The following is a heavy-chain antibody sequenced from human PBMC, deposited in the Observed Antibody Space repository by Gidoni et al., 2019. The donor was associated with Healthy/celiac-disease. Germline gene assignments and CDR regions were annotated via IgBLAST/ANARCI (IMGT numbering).Heavy chain of an antibody. D-gene: IGHD3-3*01. Sequence: QVQLVASGGGVVLPGRSMRLPCAASGFTFSSYGMHWVRQAPGKGLEWVAVISYDGSNKYYADSVKGRFTISRDNSKNTLYLQMNSLRAEDTAVYYCAKDQYYDFWSGSTPWFDPWGQGTLVTVSS. V-gene: IGHV3-30*18. J-gene: IGHJ5*02. CDR3: AKDQYYDFWSGSTPWFDP. CDR1: GFTFSSYG. CDR2: ISYDGSNK.